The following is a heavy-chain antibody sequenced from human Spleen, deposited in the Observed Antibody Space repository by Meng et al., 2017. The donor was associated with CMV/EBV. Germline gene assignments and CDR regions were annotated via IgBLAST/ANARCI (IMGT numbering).Heavy chain of an antibody. Sequence: ASVKVSCKASGYTFIDYYLHWVRQAPGQGLEWMGWISPNSGGTYYTQKFQGRVTMTRDTSISTAYMELSRLRSDDTAVYYCARDPGGDTVFNWFDPWGQGTLVTVSS. D-gene: IGHD5-18*01. CDR1: GYTFIDYY. J-gene: IGHJ5*02. CDR3: ARDPGGDTVFNWFDP. V-gene: IGHV1-2*02. CDR2: ISPNSGGT.